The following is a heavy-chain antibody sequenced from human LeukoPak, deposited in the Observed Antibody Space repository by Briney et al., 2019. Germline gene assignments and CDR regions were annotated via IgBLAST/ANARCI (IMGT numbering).Heavy chain of an antibody. CDR1: GFTFSTHV. CDR2: ISYDGSNK. Sequence: GGSLRLSCAASGFTFSTHVMHWVRQAPGKGLEWVALISYDGSNKYYADSVKGRFTISRDNSKNTLYLQMNSLRAEDTAVYFCARRSGVAVAGAFDYWGQGTLVTVSS. J-gene: IGHJ4*02. D-gene: IGHD6-19*01. V-gene: IGHV3-30*03. CDR3: ARRSGVAVAGAFDY.